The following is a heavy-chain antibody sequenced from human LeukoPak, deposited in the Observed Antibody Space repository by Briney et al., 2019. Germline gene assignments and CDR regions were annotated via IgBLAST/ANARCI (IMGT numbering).Heavy chain of an antibody. D-gene: IGHD3-22*01. CDR1: GGTFNIFV. CDR2: IIPLFGTA. Sequence: GAPLKVSSKASGGTFNIFVIIWGRQAPGKGLRWMGGIIPLFGTANYAQKFQDRATITADESTSTAYMELSSLRSEDTAFYYCARLGGDSSDYPFDHWGQGTLVTVSS. J-gene: IGHJ4*02. V-gene: IGHV1-69*13. CDR3: ARLGGDSSDYPFDH.